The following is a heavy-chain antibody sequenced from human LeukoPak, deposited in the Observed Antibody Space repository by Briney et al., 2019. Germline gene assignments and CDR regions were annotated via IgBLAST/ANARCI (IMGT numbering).Heavy chain of an antibody. CDR3: ARGFEATTEYDSSGYIAGL. CDR1: GFTFSSYS. V-gene: IGHV3-48*04. J-gene: IGHJ4*02. CDR2: ISSSSSTI. Sequence: GGSLRLSCAASGFTFSSYSMNWVRQAPGKGLEWVSYISSSSSTIYYADSVKGRFTISRDNAKNSLYLQMNSLRAEDTAVYYCARGFEATTEYDSSGYIAGLWGQGTLVTVSS. D-gene: IGHD3-22*01.